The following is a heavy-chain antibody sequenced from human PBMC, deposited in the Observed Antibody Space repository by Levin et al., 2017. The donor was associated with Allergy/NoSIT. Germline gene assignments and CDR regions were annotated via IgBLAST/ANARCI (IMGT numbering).Heavy chain of an antibody. CDR2: IIPIFGTA. D-gene: IGHD5-12*01. V-gene: IGHV1-69*06. J-gene: IGHJ4*02. Sequence: GGSLRLSCKASGGTFSSYAISWVRQAPGQGLEWMGGIIPIFGTANYAQKFQGRVTITADKSTSTAYMELSSLRSEDTAVYYCARDRGSGMYPLWGQGTLVTVSS. CDR3: ARDRGSGMYPL. CDR1: GGTFSSYA.